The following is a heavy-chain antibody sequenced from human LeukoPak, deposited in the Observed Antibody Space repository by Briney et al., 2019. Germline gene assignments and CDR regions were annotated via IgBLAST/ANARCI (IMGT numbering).Heavy chain of an antibody. CDR3: ASLSGFYLD. Sequence: SETLSLTCTVSGGSISSGGYFWSWIRQHPGKGLEWIGYIYYSGSTYYSPSLKSRVTISVDTSKNQFSLKLNSVTAADTAVYYCASLSGFYLDWGQGTLVTVSS. CDR1: GGSISSGGYF. CDR2: IYYSGST. J-gene: IGHJ4*02. D-gene: IGHD3-22*01. V-gene: IGHV4-31*03.